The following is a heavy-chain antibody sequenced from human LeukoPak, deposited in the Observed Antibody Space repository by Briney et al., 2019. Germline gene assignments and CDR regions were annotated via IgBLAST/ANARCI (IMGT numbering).Heavy chain of an antibody. V-gene: IGHV4-59*01. CDR2: IYSSGST. CDR3: ARHYYHSSGSYSFDY. Sequence: SETLSLPCTVSGGSISSYYWSWIRQPPGKGLEWLGYIYSSGSTNYNPSLESRVTISVDTSKNQFSLKLSSVTAADTAVYYCARHYYHSSGSYSFDYWGQGTLVTVSS. CDR1: GGSISSYY. J-gene: IGHJ4*02. D-gene: IGHD3-22*01.